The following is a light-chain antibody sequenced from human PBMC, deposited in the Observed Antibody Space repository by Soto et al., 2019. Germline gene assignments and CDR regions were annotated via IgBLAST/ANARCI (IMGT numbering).Light chain of an antibody. Sequence: IVLTQSPDTLSLSPGERATLSCRSSQSVSSNYLAWYQQKPGQAPRLLISGASSRATGIPDRFSSSGSGTDFTLTISRLEPEEFAVYYCQHYGTSVWTFGQGTKVDIK. CDR2: GAS. CDR1: QSVSSNY. V-gene: IGKV3-20*01. J-gene: IGKJ1*01. CDR3: QHYGTSVWT.